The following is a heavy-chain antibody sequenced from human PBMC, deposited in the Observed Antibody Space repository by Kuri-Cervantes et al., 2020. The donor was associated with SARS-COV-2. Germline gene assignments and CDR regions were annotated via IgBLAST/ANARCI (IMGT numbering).Heavy chain of an antibody. D-gene: IGHD3-3*01. J-gene: IGHJ3*02. CDR1: GSTFSSYV. CDR3: ARDQGLAYYDFWSGYSNDAFDI. Sequence: GESLKISCAASGSTFSSYVMHWVRQAPGKGLEWVAVISYDGSNKYYADSVKGRFTISRDNSKNTLYLQMNSLRAEDTAVYYCARDQGLAYYDFWSGYSNDAFDIWGQGTMVTVSS. V-gene: IGHV3-30-3*01. CDR2: ISYDGSNK.